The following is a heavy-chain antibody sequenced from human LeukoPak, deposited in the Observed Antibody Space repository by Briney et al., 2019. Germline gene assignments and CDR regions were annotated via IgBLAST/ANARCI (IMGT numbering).Heavy chain of an antibody. CDR1: GGSISSTVW. J-gene: IGHJ4*02. CDR3: ANGSGSYYRLFDY. D-gene: IGHD3-10*01. V-gene: IGHV4-4*02. Sequence: SGTLSPTCDVSGGSISSTVWWSWVRQPPGKGLEWIGEIYQTGSTNYNPSLKSRVTISVDKSKNQFSLKLSSVTAADTAVYYCANGSGSYYRLFDYWGQGTLVTVSS. CDR2: IYQTGST.